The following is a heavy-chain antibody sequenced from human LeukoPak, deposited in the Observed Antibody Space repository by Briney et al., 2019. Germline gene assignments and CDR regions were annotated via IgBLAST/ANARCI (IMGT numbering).Heavy chain of an antibody. Sequence: PGGSLRLSCAASGFTFSTYAMTWVRQAPRKGLEWVSTISSGGANTYYADSVKGRFTISRDSSKNTLYLQMDSLRAEDTAVYYCAKTTGWPYYFDYWGQGTLVTVSS. J-gene: IGHJ4*02. CDR2: ISSGGANT. V-gene: IGHV3-23*01. CDR1: GFTFSTYA. D-gene: IGHD6-19*01. CDR3: AKTTGWPYYFDY.